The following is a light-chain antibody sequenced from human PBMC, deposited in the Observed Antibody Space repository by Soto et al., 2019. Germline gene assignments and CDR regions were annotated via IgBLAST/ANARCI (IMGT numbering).Light chain of an antibody. Sequence: QCVLTQSPSVSAAPGQKVTISCSGSSSNIGNNYVSWYQQLPGTAPKLLIYDNNKRPSGIPDRFSGSKSGTSGTLDITGLQTGDEADYYCATWDGSLPGEVFGGGTKLTVL. J-gene: IGLJ2*01. CDR3: ATWDGSLPGEV. V-gene: IGLV1-51*01. CDR2: DNN. CDR1: SSNIGNNY.